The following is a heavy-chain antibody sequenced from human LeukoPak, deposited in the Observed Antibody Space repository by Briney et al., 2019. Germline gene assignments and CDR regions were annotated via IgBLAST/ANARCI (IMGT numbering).Heavy chain of an antibody. CDR3: ARVGTSSNYYYYMDV. CDR1: GFTFSSYT. V-gene: IGHV3-48*04. CDR2: ISSSGGTI. D-gene: IGHD1-1*01. Sequence: QPGGSLRLSCAASGFTFSSYTMNWVRQAPGKGLEWVSYISSSGGTIYYADSVEGRFTISRDNARNSLYLQMNSPRAEDTAVYYCARVGTSSNYYYYMDVWGKGTTVTVSS. J-gene: IGHJ6*03.